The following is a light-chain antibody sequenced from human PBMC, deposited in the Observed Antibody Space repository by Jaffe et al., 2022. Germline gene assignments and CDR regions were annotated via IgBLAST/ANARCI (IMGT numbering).Light chain of an antibody. CDR3: CSYAGSYTWV. V-gene: IGLV2-11*01. Sequence: QSALTQPRSVSGSPGQSVTISCTGTSSDVGGYNYVSWYQQDPGKAPKLMIYDVSKRPSGVPDRFSGSKSGNTASLTISGLQPEDEGDYYCCSYAGSYTWVFGGGTKLTVL. CDR1: SSDVGGYNY. CDR2: DVS. J-gene: IGLJ3*02.